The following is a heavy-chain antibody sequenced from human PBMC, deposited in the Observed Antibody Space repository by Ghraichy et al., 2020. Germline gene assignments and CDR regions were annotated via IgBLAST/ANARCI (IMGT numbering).Heavy chain of an antibody. Sequence: SETLSLTCTVSGGSISSYYWSWIRQPPGKGLEWIGYIYYSGSTNYNPSLKSRVTISVDTSKNQFSLKLSSVTAADTAVYYCARVNTMVRGVPFGDYYYGMDVWGQGTTVTVSS. CDR3: ARVNTMVRGVPFGDYYYGMDV. CDR1: GGSISSYY. J-gene: IGHJ6*02. D-gene: IGHD3-10*01. CDR2: IYYSGST. V-gene: IGHV4-59*01.